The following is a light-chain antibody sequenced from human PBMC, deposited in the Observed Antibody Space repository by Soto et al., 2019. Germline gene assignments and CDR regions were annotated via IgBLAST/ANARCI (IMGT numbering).Light chain of an antibody. CDR2: EVS. Sequence: QSVLTQPASVSGSPGQSITISCTGTSSDINNHKYVSWYQQHPGKAPKLMIYEVSNRPSGVSNRFSGSKSGNTASLTISGLQAEDEADYYCKSYTSSSYVFGTGTKLTVL. CDR3: KSYTSSSYV. V-gene: IGLV2-14*01. J-gene: IGLJ1*01. CDR1: SSDINNHKY.